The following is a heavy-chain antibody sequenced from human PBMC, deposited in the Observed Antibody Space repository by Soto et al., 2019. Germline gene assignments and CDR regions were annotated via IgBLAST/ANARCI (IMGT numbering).Heavy chain of an antibody. CDR3: ARGYSSGWFEYYYYGMDV. D-gene: IGHD6-19*01. CDR2: IYYSGST. Sequence: SETLSLTFTVSGGSIRSSSYNWGWIRQPPGKGLEWIGSIYYSGSTYYNPSLKSRVTISVDTSKNQFSLKLSSVTAADTALYYCARGYSSGWFEYYYYGMDVWGQGTTVT. V-gene: IGHV4-39*01. J-gene: IGHJ6*02. CDR1: GGSIRSSSYN.